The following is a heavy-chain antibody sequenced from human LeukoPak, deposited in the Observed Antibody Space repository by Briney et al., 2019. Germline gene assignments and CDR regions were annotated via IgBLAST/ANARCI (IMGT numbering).Heavy chain of an antibody. J-gene: IGHJ4*02. CDR3: ATIVPDVVATWTFDY. V-gene: IGHV3-74*01. D-gene: IGHD2-15*01. CDR2: INSDGTST. CDR1: GFTFSSYW. Sequence: GGSLKLSCAASGFTFSSYWMHWVRHPPGKGLVWVSRINSDGTSTSYADSVKGRFTISRDNAKNTLYLQMNSLRVDDTAVYYCATIVPDVVATWTFDYWGQGTVVTVSS.